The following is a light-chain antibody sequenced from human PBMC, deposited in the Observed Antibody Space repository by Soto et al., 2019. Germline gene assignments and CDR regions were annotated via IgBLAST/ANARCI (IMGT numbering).Light chain of an antibody. J-gene: IGKJ1*01. CDR1: QTISSW. CDR3: QHYNSHSEA. Sequence: DIQMTQSPSTLSGSVADRVTITCRASQTISSWLAWYQQKPGKAPKLLIYKASTLKSRVQSRFSGSGSGTEFTLTISSLQPDDFATYYCQHYNSHSEAVGQGTKVDIK. V-gene: IGKV1-5*03. CDR2: KAS.